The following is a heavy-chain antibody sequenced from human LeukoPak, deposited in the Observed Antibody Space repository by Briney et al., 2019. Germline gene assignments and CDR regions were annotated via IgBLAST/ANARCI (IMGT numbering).Heavy chain of an antibody. V-gene: IGHV3-21*01. D-gene: IGHD6-6*01. CDR1: GFTFSSYS. CDR2: ISSSSSYI. Sequence: PGGSLRLSCAASGFTFSSYSMSWVRQAPGKGLEWVSSISSSSSYIYYADSVKGRFTISRDNAKNSLYLQMNSLRAEDTAVYYCARVGGAARINWFDPWGQGTLVTVSS. J-gene: IGHJ5*02. CDR3: ARVGGAARINWFDP.